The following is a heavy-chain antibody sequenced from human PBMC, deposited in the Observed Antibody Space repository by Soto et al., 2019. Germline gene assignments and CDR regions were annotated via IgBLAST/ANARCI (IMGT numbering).Heavy chain of an antibody. D-gene: IGHD4-17*01. V-gene: IGHV1-8*01. Sequence: QVQLVQSGAEVKKPGASVKVSCKASGYTFTSYDINSVRQATGQGLEWMGWMNPNSGNTGYAQKFQGRVTMTRNTSISTAYMELSSLRSEDTAVYYCAREGGDPLQPYYGMDVWGQGTTVTVSS. CDR2: MNPNSGNT. CDR1: GYTFTSYD. CDR3: AREGGDPLQPYYGMDV. J-gene: IGHJ6*02.